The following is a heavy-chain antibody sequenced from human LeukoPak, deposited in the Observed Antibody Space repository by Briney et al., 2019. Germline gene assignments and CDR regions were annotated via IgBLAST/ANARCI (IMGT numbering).Heavy chain of an antibody. CDR1: GFTVSSNY. CDR2: IYTDNST. CDR3: AMSSVRGAIDY. V-gene: IGHV3-53*01. J-gene: IGHJ4*02. Sequence: GGSLRLSCAASGFTVSSNYMSWVRQAPGKGLECVSVIYTDNSTFYADSVKGRFTVSRDNSKNVLYLQMNSLTADDTAVYYCAMSSVRGAIDYWGQGTLVTVPA. D-gene: IGHD3-10*01.